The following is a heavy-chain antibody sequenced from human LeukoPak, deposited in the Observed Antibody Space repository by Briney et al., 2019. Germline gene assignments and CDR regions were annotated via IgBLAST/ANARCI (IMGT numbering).Heavy chain of an antibody. J-gene: IGHJ4*01. V-gene: IGHV4-4*07. CDR3: ARGGASGNYGVFDY. Sequence: PSETLSLTCSVSGGSIGSYYWSWIRQPAGKGLEWIGRIHTTGSTNYNASLKSRVTMSIDTSQNQFSLRLTSLTAADTAVYYCARGGASGNYGVFDYWGQESWSPSPQ. CDR2: IHTTGST. D-gene: IGHD1-26*01. CDR1: GGSIGSYY.